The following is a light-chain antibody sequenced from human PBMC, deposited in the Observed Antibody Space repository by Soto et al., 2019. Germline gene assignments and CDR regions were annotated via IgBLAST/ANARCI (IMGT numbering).Light chain of an antibody. V-gene: IGLV1-51*01. J-gene: IGLJ2*01. CDR3: GSWDNSLSAVL. CDR1: TSNIGNNY. CDR2: DNN. Sequence: QSVLTQPPSVSAAPGQKVTISCSGSTSNIGNNYVYWYQQLPGTAPKLLIYDNNKRPSGIPDRFSGSKSGTSATLGITGLQTGDEADYYCGSWDNSLSAVLFGGGTQLTVL.